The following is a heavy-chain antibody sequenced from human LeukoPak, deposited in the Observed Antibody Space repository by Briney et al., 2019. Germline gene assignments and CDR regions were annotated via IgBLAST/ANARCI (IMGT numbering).Heavy chain of an antibody. J-gene: IGHJ4*02. CDR2: IYHSGST. CDR3: ARDPLTSDSSGYYLDY. Sequence: SETLSLTCAVSGGSISSSNWWSWVRQPPGKGLEWIGKIYHSGSTNYNPSLKSRVTISVDKSKNQFSLKLSSVTAADTAVHYCARDPLTSDSSGYYLDYWGQGTLVTVSS. D-gene: IGHD3-22*01. V-gene: IGHV4-4*02. CDR1: GGSISSSNW.